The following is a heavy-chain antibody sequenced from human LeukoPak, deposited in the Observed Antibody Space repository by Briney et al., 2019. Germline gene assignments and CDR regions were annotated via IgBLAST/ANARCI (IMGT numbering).Heavy chain of an antibody. D-gene: IGHD3-22*01. CDR1: GGSISSYF. Sequence: SETLSLTCTVSGGSISSYFWSWIRQPPGKGLEWIGYIYNSGSTKYNPPLKSRVAMSVDTSKNQFSLKLSSVTAADTAVYYCARGMIVEGDAFDIWGQGTMVTVSS. J-gene: IGHJ3*02. CDR2: IYNSGST. CDR3: ARGMIVEGDAFDI. V-gene: IGHV4-59*01.